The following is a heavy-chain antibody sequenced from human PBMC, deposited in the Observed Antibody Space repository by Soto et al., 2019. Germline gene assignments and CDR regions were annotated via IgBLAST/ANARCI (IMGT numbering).Heavy chain of an antibody. Sequence: GASVKVSCKVSGYTLTELSMHWVRQAPGKGLEWMGGFDPEDGETIYAQKFQGRVTMTEDTSTDTAYMELSSLRSEDTAVYYCATATKYYYDSSGYPDFDYWGQGTLVTVSS. V-gene: IGHV1-24*01. D-gene: IGHD3-22*01. J-gene: IGHJ4*02. CDR2: FDPEDGET. CDR3: ATATKYYYDSSGYPDFDY. CDR1: GYTLTELS.